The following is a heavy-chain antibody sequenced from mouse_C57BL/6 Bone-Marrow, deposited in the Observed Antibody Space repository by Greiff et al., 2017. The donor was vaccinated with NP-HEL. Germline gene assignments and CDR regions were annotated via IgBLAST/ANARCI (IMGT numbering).Heavy chain of an antibody. CDR1: GFNIKDDY. J-gene: IGHJ1*03. CDR3: SSPAYYSNYWYFDV. CDR2: IDPETGDT. Sequence: EVKVVESGAELVRPGASVKLSCTASGFNIKDDYMHWVKQRPEQGLEWIGWIDPETGDTEYASKFQGKATITADTSSNTAYLQLSSLTSEDTAVYYCSSPAYYSNYWYFDVWGTGTTVTVAS. D-gene: IGHD2-5*01. V-gene: IGHV14-4*01.